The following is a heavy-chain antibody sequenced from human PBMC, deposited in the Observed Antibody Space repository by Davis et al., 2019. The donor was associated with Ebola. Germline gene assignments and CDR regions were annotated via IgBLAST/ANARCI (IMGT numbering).Heavy chain of an antibody. CDR2: ISGSGGRT. V-gene: IGHV3-23*01. CDR3: ASYTSSWAFDM. Sequence: PGRSLRLSCVASGFISGSYGMLWVRQAPGKGLEWVSGISGSGGRTNYADSVTGRFTLSRDNSKNRLYLQMHSLRAEDTAVYYCASYTSSWAFDMWGQGTMVTVSS. J-gene: IGHJ3*02. CDR1: GFISGSYG. D-gene: IGHD6-13*01.